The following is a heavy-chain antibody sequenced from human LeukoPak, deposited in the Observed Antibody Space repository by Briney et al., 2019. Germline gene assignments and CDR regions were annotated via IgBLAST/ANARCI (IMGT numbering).Heavy chain of an antibody. Sequence: PGGSLRLSCAASGFTFSDYYMSWIRQAPGKGLEWVSSISSSSIYIYYADSVKGRFTISRDNAKKSLYLQMNSLRAEDTAVYYCAKDQTFRGSGHYTYFDYWGQGALVTVSS. J-gene: IGHJ4*02. D-gene: IGHD2-15*01. CDR2: ISSSSIYI. CDR1: GFTFSDYY. CDR3: AKDQTFRGSGHYTYFDY. V-gene: IGHV3-11*05.